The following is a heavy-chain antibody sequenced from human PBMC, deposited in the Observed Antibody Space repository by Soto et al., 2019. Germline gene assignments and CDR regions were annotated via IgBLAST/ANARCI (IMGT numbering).Heavy chain of an antibody. Sequence: PWGSLRLSCAACGFNFVDYYIRFLRHLSFKGLEWISCISSASTFTKNADSVNGRFTSSRDNAKSPLHLQMNSLKAEDTAVYYCAGGRKESAAIGVAFDVWGQGTMVTVSS. V-gene: IGHV3-11*06. CDR1: GFNFVDYY. CDR2: ISSASTFT. J-gene: IGHJ3*01. D-gene: IGHD2-2*01. CDR3: AGGRKESAAIGVAFDV.